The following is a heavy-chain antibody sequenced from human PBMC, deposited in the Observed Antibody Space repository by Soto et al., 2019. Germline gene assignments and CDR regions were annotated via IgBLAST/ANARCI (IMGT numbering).Heavy chain of an antibody. D-gene: IGHD3-3*02. CDR3: ASPKIAFYNWFDP. Sequence: SETLSLTCTVSGGSISSGDYYWSWIRQPPGKGLECIGYIYYSGSTYYNPSLKSRVTISVDTSKNQFSLRLSSVTAADTAVYYCASPKIAFYNWFDPWGQGTLVTVSS. CDR2: IYYSGST. J-gene: IGHJ5*02. CDR1: GGSISSGDYY. V-gene: IGHV4-30-4*01.